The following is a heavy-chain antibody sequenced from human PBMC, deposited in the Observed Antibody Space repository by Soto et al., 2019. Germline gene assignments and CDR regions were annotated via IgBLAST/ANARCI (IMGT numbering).Heavy chain of an antibody. CDR3: TTDLQNRRYNWIFY. Sequence: EVQLAVSGGGVVKPGGSLRLSCAVSGFTFSDAWLNWVRQAPGKGLEWVGRIKTKTDSATKDYAATVKGRFTISRDDSKNTLFLQMNSLQTEDSAVYYCTTDLQNRRYNWIFYWGQGTLVTVSS. CDR1: GFTFSDAW. J-gene: IGHJ4*02. V-gene: IGHV3-15*07. D-gene: IGHD1-20*01. CDR2: IKTKTDSATK.